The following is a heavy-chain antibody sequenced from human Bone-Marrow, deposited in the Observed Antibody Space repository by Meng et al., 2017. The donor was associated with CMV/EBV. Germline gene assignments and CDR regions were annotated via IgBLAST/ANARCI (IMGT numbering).Heavy chain of an antibody. V-gene: IGHV3-21*01. CDR3: ARDDGRFGEFLNYYYGMDV. J-gene: IGHJ6*02. Sequence: GGSLRLSCAASGFTFSSYSMNWVRQAPGKGLEWVSSISSSSSYIYYADSVKGRFTISRDNSKNTLYLQMNSLSAEDTAVYYCARDDGRFGEFLNYYYGMDVWGQGNTVPVSS. D-gene: IGHD3-10*01. CDR2: ISSSSSYI. CDR1: GFTFSSYS.